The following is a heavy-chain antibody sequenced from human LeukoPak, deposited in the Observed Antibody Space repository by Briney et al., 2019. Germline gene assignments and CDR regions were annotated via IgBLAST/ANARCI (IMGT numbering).Heavy chain of an antibody. CDR3: AKASGIDY. CDR2: ISYDGSNK. J-gene: IGHJ4*02. Sequence: PGGSLRLSCAASGFTFSSYGMHWVRQAPGKGLEWVAVISYDGSNKYYADSVKGRFTISRDNSKNTLYLQMNSLRAEDTAMHYCAKASGIDYWGQGTLVTVSS. CDR1: GFTFSSYG. V-gene: IGHV3-30*18. D-gene: IGHD1-1*01.